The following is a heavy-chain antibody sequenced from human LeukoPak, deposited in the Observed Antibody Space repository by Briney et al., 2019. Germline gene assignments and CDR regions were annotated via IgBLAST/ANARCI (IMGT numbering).Heavy chain of an antibody. CDR2: INPNSGGT. CDR1: GYTFTGYY. J-gene: IGHJ6*02. D-gene: IGHD6-13*01. Sequence: GASVKVSCKASGYTFTGYYMHWVRQAPGQGLEWMGRINPNSGGTNYAQKFQGRVTMTRDTSISTAYMELSRLRSDDTAVYYCARDLSSSYYYYGMDVWGQGTTVTVSS. CDR3: ARDLSSSYYYYGMDV. V-gene: IGHV1-2*06.